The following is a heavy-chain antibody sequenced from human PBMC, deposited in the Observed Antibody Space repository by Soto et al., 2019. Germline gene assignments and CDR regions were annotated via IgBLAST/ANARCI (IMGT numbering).Heavy chain of an antibody. CDR3: ARVTGHPNEFDY. D-gene: IGHD3-9*01. V-gene: IGHV3-21*01. J-gene: IGHJ4*02. CDR1: GFTFSSYS. CDR2: ISSSSSYI. Sequence: PGGSLRLSCAASGFTFSSYSMNWVRQAPGKGLEWVSSISSSSSYIYYADSVKGRFTISRDNAKNSLYLQMNSLRAEDTAVYYCARVTGHPNEFDYWGQGTLVTVSS.